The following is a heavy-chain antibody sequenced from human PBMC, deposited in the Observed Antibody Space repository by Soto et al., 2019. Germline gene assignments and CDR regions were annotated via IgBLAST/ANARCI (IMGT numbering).Heavy chain of an antibody. Sequence: GESLKISCAASGFTFSNYWMSWVRQAPGKGLEWVANIKQDGTEKNYVDSVRGRFTISRDNAKNSLDLQMNSLTAEDTAVYYCASVAIWGQGTLVTVSS. J-gene: IGHJ4*02. CDR1: GFTFSNYW. CDR3: ASVAI. D-gene: IGHD5-12*01. V-gene: IGHV3-7*01. CDR2: IKQDGTEK.